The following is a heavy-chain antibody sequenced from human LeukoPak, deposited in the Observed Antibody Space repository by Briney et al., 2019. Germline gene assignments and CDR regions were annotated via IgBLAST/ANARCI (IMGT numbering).Heavy chain of an antibody. CDR3: AREWTFPAVNDY. CDR2: IHISGST. Sequence: KPSETLSLTCTVSGGSISSYYWSWIRQPAGKGLEWIGRIHISGSTNYNPSLKSRVTMSVDTSKNQFSLKLSSVTAADTAVYYCAREWTFPAVNDYWGQGTLVTVSS. J-gene: IGHJ4*02. CDR1: GGSISSYY. V-gene: IGHV4-4*07. D-gene: IGHD2/OR15-2a*01.